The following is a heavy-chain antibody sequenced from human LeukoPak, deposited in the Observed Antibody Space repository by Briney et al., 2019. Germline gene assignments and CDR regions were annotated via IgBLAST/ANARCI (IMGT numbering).Heavy chain of an antibody. CDR2: INPSGGST. D-gene: IGHD6-13*01. CDR1: GYTFTGYY. J-gene: IGHJ6*03. V-gene: IGHV1-46*01. Sequence: GASVKVSCKASGYTFTGYYMHWVRQAPGQGLEWMGIINPSGGSTSYAQKFQGRVTMTRDMSTSTVYMELSSLRSEDTAVYYCARERDPSRRYYYMDVWGKGTTVTVSS. CDR3: ARERDPSRRYYYMDV.